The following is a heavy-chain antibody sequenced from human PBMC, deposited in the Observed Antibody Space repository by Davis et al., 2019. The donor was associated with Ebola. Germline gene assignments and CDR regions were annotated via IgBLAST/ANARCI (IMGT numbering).Heavy chain of an antibody. CDR3: ARGGIVVVPAAMNPYYYYGMDV. CDR1: GFTVSSNY. Sequence: GESLKISCAASGFTVSSNYMSWVRQAPGKGLEWVSVIYSGGSTYYADSVKGRFTISRHNSKNTLYLQMNSLRAEDTAVYYCARGGIVVVPAAMNPYYYYGMDVWGQGTTVTVSS. D-gene: IGHD2-2*01. V-gene: IGHV3-53*04. CDR2: IYSGGST. J-gene: IGHJ6*02.